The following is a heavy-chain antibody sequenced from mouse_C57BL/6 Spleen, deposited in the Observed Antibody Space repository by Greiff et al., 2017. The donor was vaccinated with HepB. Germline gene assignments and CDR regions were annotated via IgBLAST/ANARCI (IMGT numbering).Heavy chain of an antibody. V-gene: IGHV5-12*01. CDR2: ISNGGGST. CDR3: AGDAMDY. CDR1: GFTFSDYY. Sequence: EVQVVESGGGLVQPGGSLKLSCAASGFTFSDYYMYWVRQTPEKRLEWVAYISNGGGSTYYPDTVKGRFTISRDNAKNTLYLQMSRLKSEDTAMYYCAGDAMDYWGQGTSVTVSS. J-gene: IGHJ4*01.